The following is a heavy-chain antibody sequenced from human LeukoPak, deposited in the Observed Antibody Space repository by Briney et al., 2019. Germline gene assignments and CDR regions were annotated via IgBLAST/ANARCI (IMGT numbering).Heavy chain of an antibody. CDR2: INYNGAIT. V-gene: IGHV3-20*04. CDR3: ARDRLGPSFSVSHFDL. J-gene: IGHJ4*02. CDR1: GFTFVGYG. D-gene: IGHD3-3*02. Sequence: GGSLRLSCATSGFTFVGYGLSWVHRAPGKGLEWLCAINYNGAITDYADSVKGRFTISRDNAKNSLYLRMDSLRAEDTALYYCARDRLGPSFSVSHFDLWGQGTLVTVSS.